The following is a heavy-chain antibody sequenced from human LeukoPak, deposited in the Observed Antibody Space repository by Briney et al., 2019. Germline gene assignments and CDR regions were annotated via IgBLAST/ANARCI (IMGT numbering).Heavy chain of an antibody. CDR2: IYTSGST. D-gene: IGHD2-21*02. J-gene: IGHJ5*02. Sequence: SETLSLTCTVSGDSISGYYWTWIRQSAGKRLEWIGRIYTSGSTNYNPSLKSRVTISVDTSKNQFSLKLSSVTAADTAVYYCARHPGGAYCGGDCYPNWFDPWGQGTLVTVSS. CDR3: ARHPGGAYCGGDCYPNWFDP. CDR1: GDSISGYY. V-gene: IGHV4-4*07.